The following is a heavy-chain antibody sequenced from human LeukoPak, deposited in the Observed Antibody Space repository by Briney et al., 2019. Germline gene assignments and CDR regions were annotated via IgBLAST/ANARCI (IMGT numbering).Heavy chain of an antibody. CDR3: ASRVGFYGSGSLKYFDP. CDR1: GVSIGSSSYY. D-gene: IGHD3-10*01. J-gene: IGHJ5*01. CDR2: VFRTGST. V-gene: IGHV4-39*01. Sequence: SETLSLTCTVSGVSIGSSSYYWGWIRQPPGKGLEWIGSVFRTGSTYYSASLKSRVSIAVDTTKNQFALKVTSVTAADTAMYFCASRVGFYGSGSLKYFDPWGQGILVSVSS.